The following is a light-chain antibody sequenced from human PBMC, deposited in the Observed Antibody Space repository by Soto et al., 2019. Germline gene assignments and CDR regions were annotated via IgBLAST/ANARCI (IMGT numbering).Light chain of an antibody. CDR3: QQYGGVPYP. CDR1: ESISRDY. V-gene: IGKV3-20*01. Sequence: EIVLTQSPGTLSLSPGQRATLSCRASESISRDYLAWYQQRLGQAPRLLIYGASSGATGIPDRFSGSGSGTDFTLTISRLEPEDFAIYNCQQYGGVPYPFGQGTKLEIK. J-gene: IGKJ2*01. CDR2: GAS.